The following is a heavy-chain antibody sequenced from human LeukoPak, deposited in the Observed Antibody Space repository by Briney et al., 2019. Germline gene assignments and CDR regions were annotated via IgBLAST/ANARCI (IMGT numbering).Heavy chain of an antibody. CDR2: NSGGGT. CDR1: GFTVSNNY. V-gene: IGHV3-53*04. CDR3: ARGLQQQLGWFDP. D-gene: IGHD6-13*01. J-gene: IGHJ5*02. Sequence: GGSLRLSCSASGFTVSNNYMSWVRQAPGKGLEWVSINSGGGTNYADSVKGRFTISRNNSKNTLYLRMSSLRPDDTAVYYCARGLQQQLGWFDPWGQGTLVTVSS.